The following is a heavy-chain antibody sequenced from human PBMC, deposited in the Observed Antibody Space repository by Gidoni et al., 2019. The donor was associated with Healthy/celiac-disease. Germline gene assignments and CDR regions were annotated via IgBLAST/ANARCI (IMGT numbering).Heavy chain of an antibody. V-gene: IGHV3-30*18. Sequence: QVQLVESGGGVVQPGRSLRLSCAASGFTFSSYGMLGVRQAPGKGLEWVAVISYDGSNKYYADSVKGRFTISRDNSKNTLYLQMNSLRAEDTAVYYCAKDQGGSRDLYYYSYMDVWGKGTTVTVSS. CDR2: ISYDGSNK. CDR1: GFTFSSYG. D-gene: IGHD2-15*01. CDR3: AKDQGGSRDLYYYSYMDV. J-gene: IGHJ6*03.